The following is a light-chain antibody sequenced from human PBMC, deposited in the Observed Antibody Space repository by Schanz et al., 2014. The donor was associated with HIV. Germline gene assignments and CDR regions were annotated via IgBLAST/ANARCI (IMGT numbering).Light chain of an antibody. V-gene: IGKV3-15*01. CDR2: GAS. CDR3: HLYGRS. J-gene: IGKJ3*01. CDR1: QSVGSN. Sequence: EIVMTQSPATLSVSPGERATLSCRASQSVGSNLAWYQQRPGQAPRLLIYGASTRATDIPARFTGSGSGTEFTLTISRLEPEDFAVYYCHLYGRSFGPGTKVDIK.